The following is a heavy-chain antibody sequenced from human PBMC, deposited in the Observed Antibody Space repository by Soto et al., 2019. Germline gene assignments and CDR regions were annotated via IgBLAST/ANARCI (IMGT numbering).Heavy chain of an antibody. J-gene: IGHJ4*02. CDR1: GGSISSSNW. CDR3: ARGISRGAIHFDY. D-gene: IGHD3-10*01. V-gene: IGHV4-4*02. Sequence: SDTLSLTCAVSGGSISSSNWWSFFRQPPGKGLEWIGEIYHSGSTNYNPSLKSRVTISVDKSKNQFSLKLSSVTAADTAVYYCARGISRGAIHFDYWGQGTLVTVYS. CDR2: IYHSGST.